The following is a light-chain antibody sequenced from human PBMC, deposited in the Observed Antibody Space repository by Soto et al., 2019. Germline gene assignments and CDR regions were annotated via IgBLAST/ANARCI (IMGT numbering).Light chain of an antibody. J-gene: IGKJ4*01. CDR2: DAS. V-gene: IGKV3-11*01. CDR3: QQRSNWPT. CDR1: QSVSSY. Sequence: EIVLTQSPATLSLSPGERATLSCRASQSVSSYLAWYQQKPGQAPRLLIYDASNRATGIPARFSGSGSGTDFTLPISSQEPEDFVVYYCQQRSNWPTFGGGTKVEIK.